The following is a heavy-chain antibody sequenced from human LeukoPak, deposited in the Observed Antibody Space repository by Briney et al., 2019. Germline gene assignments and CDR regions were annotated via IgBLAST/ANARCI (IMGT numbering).Heavy chain of an antibody. CDR3: AKDSHDSSGYYQLIDY. Sequence: GGSLRLSCVASGFAFSSYGMHWVRQAPGKGLEWVAFIRYDGSNKYYADSVKGRFTISRDNSKNTLYQQMNSLRAEDTAVYYCAKDSHDSSGYYQLIDYWGQGTLVTVSS. CDR2: IRYDGSNK. J-gene: IGHJ4*02. V-gene: IGHV3-30*02. CDR1: GFAFSSYG. D-gene: IGHD3-22*01.